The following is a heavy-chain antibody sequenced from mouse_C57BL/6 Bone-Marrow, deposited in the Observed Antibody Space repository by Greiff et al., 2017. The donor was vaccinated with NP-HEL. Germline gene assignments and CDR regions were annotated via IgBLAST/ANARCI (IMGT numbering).Heavy chain of an antibody. V-gene: IGHV2-6*01. Sequence: VKVVESGPGLVAPSQSLSITCTVSGFSLTSYGVDWVRQSPGKGLEWLGVIWGVGSTNYHSAPKSSLSISKDNSKSQVFLKMNSLQTDDTAMYYCASSKYYAMDYWGQGTSVTVSS. J-gene: IGHJ4*01. D-gene: IGHD2-5*01. CDR3: ASSKYYAMDY. CDR2: IWGVGST. CDR1: GFSLTSYG.